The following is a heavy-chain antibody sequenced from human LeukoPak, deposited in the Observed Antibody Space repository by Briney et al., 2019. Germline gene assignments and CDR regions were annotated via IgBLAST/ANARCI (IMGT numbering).Heavy chain of an antibody. V-gene: IGHV3-66*01. CDR3: ATGRDAYKSGC. Sequence: GGSLRLSCAVSGFTVSGYHMTWVRQAPGKGLQWVPTIYIDGNTFYADSVKGRFTISRDNSKNTLYFQMNNLRVEDTAVYYCATGRDAYKSGCWGQGTLVTVSS. CDR1: GFTVSGYH. D-gene: IGHD5-24*01. J-gene: IGHJ4*02. CDR2: IYIDGNT.